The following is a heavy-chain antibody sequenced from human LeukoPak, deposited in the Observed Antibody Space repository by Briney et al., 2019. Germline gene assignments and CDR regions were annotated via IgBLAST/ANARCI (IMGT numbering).Heavy chain of an antibody. J-gene: IGHJ6*02. CDR2: IKQDGSEK. V-gene: IGHV3-7*01. CDR1: GFTFSNYW. CDR3: ARSETTYYYDSSVYFYYYYGMDI. Sequence: GGSLRLSCAASGFTFSNYWMTWVRQAPGKGLEWVANIKQDGSEKYYVDSVKGRFTISRDNAKNSLYLQMNSLRAEDTAVYYCARSETTYYYDSSVYFYYYYGMDIWGQGTTVTVSS. D-gene: IGHD3-22*01.